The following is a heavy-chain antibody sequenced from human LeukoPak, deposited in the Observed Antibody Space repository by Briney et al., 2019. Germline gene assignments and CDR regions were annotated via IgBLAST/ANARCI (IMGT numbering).Heavy chain of an antibody. CDR3: SRETAQRITMIVVLPGYFDY. D-gene: IGHD3-22*01. CDR2: IYTSGST. V-gene: IGHV4-61*02. J-gene: IGHJ4*02. CDR1: GGSISSGSSY. Sequence: SETLSLTCTVSGGSISSGSSYWSWIRQPAGKGLEWIGRIYTSGSTNYNPSLKSRVTISVDTSKNQFSLKLSSVTAADTAVYYCSRETAQRITMIVVLPGYFDYWGQGTLVTVSS.